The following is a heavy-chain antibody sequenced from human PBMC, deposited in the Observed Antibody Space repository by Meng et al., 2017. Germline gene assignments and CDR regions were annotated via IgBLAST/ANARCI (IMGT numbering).Heavy chain of an antibody. J-gene: IGHJ4*02. V-gene: IGHV3-33*08. Sequence: GESLKISCAASGFTFSSYSMNWVRQAPGKGLEWVAVIWYDGSNKYYADSVKGRFTISRDNSKNTLYLQMNSLRAEDTAVYYCAREYCSGGSCYEHFDYWGQGTLVTVSS. D-gene: IGHD2-15*01. CDR1: GFTFSSYS. CDR3: AREYCSGGSCYEHFDY. CDR2: IWYDGSNK.